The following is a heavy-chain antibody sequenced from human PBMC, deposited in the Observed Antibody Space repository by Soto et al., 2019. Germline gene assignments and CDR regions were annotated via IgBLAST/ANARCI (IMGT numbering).Heavy chain of an antibody. V-gene: IGHV3-23*01. CDR2: ISGSGGST. CDR3: AKFVGASNSSGYYLGFFDY. J-gene: IGHJ4*02. D-gene: IGHD3-22*01. Sequence: LRLSCAASGFTFSSYAMSWVRQAPGKGLEWVSAISGSGGSTYYADSVKGRFTISRDNSKNTLYLQMNSLRAEDTAVYYCAKFVGASNSSGYYLGFFDYWGQGTLVTVSS. CDR1: GFTFSSYA.